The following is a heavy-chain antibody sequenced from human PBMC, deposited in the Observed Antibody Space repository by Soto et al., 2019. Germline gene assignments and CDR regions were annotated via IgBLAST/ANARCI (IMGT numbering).Heavy chain of an antibody. CDR1: GYTFTSYA. J-gene: IGHJ6*03. CDR3: ARDEITIFGVATNYYYMDV. CDR2: INTNTGNP. Sequence: ASVKVSCKASGYTFTSYAMNWVRQAPGQGLEWMGWINTNTGNPTYAQGFTGRFVFSLDTSVSTAYLQISSLKAEDTAVYYCARDEITIFGVATNYYYMDVWGKGTTVTVSS. V-gene: IGHV7-4-1*02. D-gene: IGHD3-3*01.